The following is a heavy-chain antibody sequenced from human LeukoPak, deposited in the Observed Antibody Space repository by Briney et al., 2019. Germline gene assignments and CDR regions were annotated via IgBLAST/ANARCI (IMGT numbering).Heavy chain of an antibody. CDR2: IWYDGSNK. J-gene: IGHJ4*02. CDR3: AIFFDY. Sequence: GGSLRLSCAASGFTFSSYGMHWVRQAPGKGLEWVAVIWYDGSNKYYADSLKGRFTISRDNAKNSVYLQMNSLRAEDTAVYYCAIFFDYWGQGTLVTVSS. V-gene: IGHV3-33*03. CDR1: GFTFSSYG.